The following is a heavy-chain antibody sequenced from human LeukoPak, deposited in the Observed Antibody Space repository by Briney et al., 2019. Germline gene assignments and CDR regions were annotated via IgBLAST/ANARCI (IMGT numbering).Heavy chain of an antibody. CDR2: ISYDGSNE. V-gene: IGHV3-30*18. D-gene: IGHD6-13*01. Sequence: QPGRSLRLSCAASGFTFSSYRMHWVRQAPGKGLEWVAVISYDGSNEYYADSVKGRFTISRDNSKNTLYLQMNSLRAEDTAVYYCAKDLYSNPDYWGQGTLVTVSS. CDR3: AKDLYSNPDY. CDR1: GFTFSSYR. J-gene: IGHJ4*02.